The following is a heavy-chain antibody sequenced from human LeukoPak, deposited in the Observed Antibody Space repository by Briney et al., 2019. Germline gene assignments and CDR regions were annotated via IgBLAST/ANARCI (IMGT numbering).Heavy chain of an antibody. CDR1: GFTFSSYS. V-gene: IGHV3-21*01. J-gene: IGHJ2*01. CDR2: ISGSSSYI. Sequence: GGSLRLSCAASGFTFSSYSMNWVRQAPGKGLEWVSSISGSSSYIYYADSVKGRFTISRDNAKNSLYVQMNSLRAEDTAVYYCARVPRIVGYTSRELGHWYFDLWGRGTLVTVSS. CDR3: ARVPRIVGYTSRELGHWYFDL. D-gene: IGHD6-13*01.